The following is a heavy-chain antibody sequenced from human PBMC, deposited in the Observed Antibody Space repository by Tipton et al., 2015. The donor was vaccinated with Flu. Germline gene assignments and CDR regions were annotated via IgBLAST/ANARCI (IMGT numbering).Heavy chain of an antibody. V-gene: IGHV4-61*02. CDR3: AREGFDSSGYRAGDAFDI. J-gene: IGHJ3*02. Sequence: TLSLTCTVSGGSISSGSYYWSWIRQPAGKGLEWIGRIYTSGSTNYNPSLKSRVTLSVDTSKNQFSLKLSSVTAADTAVYYCAREGFDSSGYRAGDAFDILGQGTMVTISS. CDR1: GGSISSGSYY. CDR2: IYTSGST. D-gene: IGHD3-22*01.